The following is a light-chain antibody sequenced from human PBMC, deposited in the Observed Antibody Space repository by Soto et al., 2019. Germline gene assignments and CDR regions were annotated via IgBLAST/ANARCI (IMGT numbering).Light chain of an antibody. CDR2: GAS. Sequence: DIQMTQSPSSLSASVGARVSITCQASQDIRTSLSWFQQKPGRAPKLLIYGASNLETGVPSRFRGSGSGRDFTFTISSLQPEDIATYYCQQYDNRPPFTFGPGTKVDIK. CDR3: QQYDNRPPFT. CDR1: QDIRTS. J-gene: IGKJ3*01. V-gene: IGKV1-33*01.